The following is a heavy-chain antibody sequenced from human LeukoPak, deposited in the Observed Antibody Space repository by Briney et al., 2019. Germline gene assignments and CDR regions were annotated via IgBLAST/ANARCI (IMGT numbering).Heavy chain of an antibody. Sequence: GGSLRLSCAASGFTVSSNYMSWVRQAPGKGLEWVSVIYSGGSTYYADSVKGRFTISRDNSKNTLYLQMNSLRAEDTAVYYCARDRIILRGSGSYYIDYWGQGTLVTVSS. CDR2: IYSGGST. D-gene: IGHD3-10*01. V-gene: IGHV3-66*02. CDR3: ARDRIILRGSGSYYIDY. J-gene: IGHJ4*02. CDR1: GFTVSSNY.